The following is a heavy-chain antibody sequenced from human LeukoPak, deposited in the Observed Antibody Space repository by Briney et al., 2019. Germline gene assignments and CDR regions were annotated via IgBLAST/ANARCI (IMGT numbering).Heavy chain of an antibody. Sequence: SETLSLTCSVSGVSISNYYWSWIRQPPGQGLEWIAFIYYDGTTNYNPSLKSRATISVDTSKNQYSLNLISVTPADTAVYYCARGGVSSKFFDAWGQGILVTVSS. CDR2: IYYDGTT. J-gene: IGHJ4*02. V-gene: IGHV4-59*01. CDR3: ARGGVSSKFFDA. CDR1: GVSISNYY. D-gene: IGHD6-6*01.